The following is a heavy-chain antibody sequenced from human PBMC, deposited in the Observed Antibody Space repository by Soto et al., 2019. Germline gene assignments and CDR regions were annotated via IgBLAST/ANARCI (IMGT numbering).Heavy chain of an antibody. CDR3: ARRVTISYYMDV. CDR1: VGSLSDYY. J-gene: IGHJ6*03. V-gene: IGHV4-34*01. D-gene: IGHD3-3*02. Sequence: SETLSLTCAVYVGSLSDYYWAWIRQPPGKGLEWIGEINHSGSTNYNPSLQSRVTISVDTSKNQFSLRLTSVTAADTAVYYCARRVTISYYMDVWGKGTPVTVSS. CDR2: INHSGST.